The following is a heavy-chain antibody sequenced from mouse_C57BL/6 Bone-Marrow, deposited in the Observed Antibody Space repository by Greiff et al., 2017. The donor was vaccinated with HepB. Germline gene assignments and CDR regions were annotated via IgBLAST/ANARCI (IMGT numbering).Heavy chain of an antibody. D-gene: IGHD1-1*01. Sequence: EVQGVESGGGLVKPGGSLKLSCAASGFTFSSYAMSWVRQTPEKRLEWVATISDGGSYTYYPDNVKGRFTISRDNAKNNLYLQMSHLKSEDTAMYYCARDGGLLRYPLAYWGQGTTLTVSS. CDR2: ISDGGSYT. J-gene: IGHJ2*01. CDR1: GFTFSSYA. CDR3: ARDGGLLRYPLAY. V-gene: IGHV5-4*01.